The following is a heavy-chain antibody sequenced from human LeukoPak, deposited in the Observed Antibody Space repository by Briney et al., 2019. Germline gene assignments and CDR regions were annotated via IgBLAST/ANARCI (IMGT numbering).Heavy chain of an antibody. CDR2: ISGYDGNT. CDR1: GYTFTSYA. V-gene: IGHV1-18*01. CDR3: ARENSYGMDV. J-gene: IGHJ6*02. Sequence: ASVTVSCKASGYTFTSYAISWVRQAPGQGLEWMGWISGYDGNTNYEQNLQGRVTMTTDISTRTADMELRSLRYDDTAVYYCARENSYGMDVWGQGTTVTVSS.